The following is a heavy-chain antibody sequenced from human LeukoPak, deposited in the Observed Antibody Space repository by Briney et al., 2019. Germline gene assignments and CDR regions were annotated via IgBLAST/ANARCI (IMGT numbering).Heavy chain of an antibody. V-gene: IGHV3-30-3*01. CDR2: ISYDGSNK. Sequence: GGSLRLSCAATGFTFSSYAMHWVRQAPGKGLEWVAVISYDGSNKYYADSVKGRFTISRDNSKNTLYLQMNSLRAEDTAVYYCARDDSGSADYWGQGTLVTVSS. CDR3: ARDDSGSADY. CDR1: GFTFSSYA. D-gene: IGHD1-26*01. J-gene: IGHJ4*02.